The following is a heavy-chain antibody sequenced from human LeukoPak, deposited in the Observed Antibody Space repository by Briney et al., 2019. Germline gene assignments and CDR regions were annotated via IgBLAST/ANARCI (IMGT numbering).Heavy chain of an antibody. V-gene: IGHV3-21*01. CDR1: GFTFSSYS. Sequence: PGGSLRLSCAASGFTFSSYSMNWVRQAPGKGLEWVSSISSSSSYIYYADSVKGRFTISRDNAKNSLYLQMNSLRAEDTAVYYCARDKVYRERFLEWFSSYYGMDVWGQGTTVTVSS. D-gene: IGHD3-3*01. J-gene: IGHJ6*02. CDR2: ISSSSSYI. CDR3: ARDKVYRERFLEWFSSYYGMDV.